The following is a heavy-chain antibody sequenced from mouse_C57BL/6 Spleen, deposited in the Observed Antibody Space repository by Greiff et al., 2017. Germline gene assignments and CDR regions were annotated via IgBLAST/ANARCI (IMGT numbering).Heavy chain of an antibody. V-gene: IGHV1-55*01. J-gene: IGHJ3*01. CDR2: IYPGSGST. CDR1: GYTFTSYW. Sequence: VQLQQPGAELVKPGASVKMSCKASGYTFTSYWITWVKQRPGQGLEWIGDIYPGSGSTNYNEKFKSKATLTVDTSSSTAYMQLSSLTSEDSAVYYCARDDGYYAWFAYWGQGTLVTVSA. CDR3: ARDDGYYAWFAY. D-gene: IGHD2-3*01.